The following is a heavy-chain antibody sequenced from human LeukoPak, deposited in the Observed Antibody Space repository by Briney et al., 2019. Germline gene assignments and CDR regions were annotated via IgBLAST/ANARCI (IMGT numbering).Heavy chain of an antibody. CDR2: ISSPSSLI. D-gene: IGHD3-22*01. J-gene: IGHJ5*02. CDR1: GFSINAYG. CDR3: AREMHFFDSSNFYPHLRFDP. V-gene: IGHV3-48*04. Sequence: GGSLRLSCVASGFSINAYGMNWVRQAPGKGLEWISHISSPSSLIYYADSVKGRFTISRDNAKNSLYLQMNSLRAEDSAVYYCAREMHFFDSSNFYPHLRFDPWGQGTLVTVSS.